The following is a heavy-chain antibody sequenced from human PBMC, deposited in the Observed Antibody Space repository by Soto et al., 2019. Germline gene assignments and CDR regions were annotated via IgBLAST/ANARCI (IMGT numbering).Heavy chain of an antibody. J-gene: IGHJ5*02. CDR1: GGTFSSYT. D-gene: IGHD5-18*01. CDR2: IIPILGIA. CDR3: ARDFPKWDTVERNWFDP. Sequence: QVQLVQSGAEVKKPGSSVKVSCKASGGTFSSYTISWVRQAPGQGLEWMGRIIPILGIANYAQKFQGRVTITADKSTSTAYMELSSLRSEDTAVYYCARDFPKWDTVERNWFDPWSQGTLVTVSS. V-gene: IGHV1-69*08.